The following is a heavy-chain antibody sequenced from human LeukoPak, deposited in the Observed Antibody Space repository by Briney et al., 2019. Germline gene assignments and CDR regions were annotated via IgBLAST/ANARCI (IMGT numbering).Heavy chain of an antibody. CDR1: GGSISSADFY. J-gene: IGHJ4*02. V-gene: IGHV4-31*11. Sequence: SGTLSLTCAVSGGSISSADFYWSWIRQHPGKGLEWICYIYYSGSAYYNPSLKSRVSISIDTSKNQFSLTLNSVTAADTAVYYCARGSDFFDYWGQGTLVTVSS. CDR2: IYYSGSA. CDR3: ARGSDFFDY.